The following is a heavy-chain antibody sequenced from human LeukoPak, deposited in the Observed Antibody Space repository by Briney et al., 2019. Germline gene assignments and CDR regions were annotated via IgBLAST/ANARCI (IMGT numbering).Heavy chain of an antibody. Sequence: PSQTLSLTCTVSGGSISSWDYYWSWIRQPPGKGLEWIGYIHSSGSTYYNPSLKSRVTISVDTSKNQFSLRLSSVTAVDTAVYYCATKPNGDYYFDYWGQGTLVTVSS. CDR1: GGSISSWDYY. CDR2: IHSSGST. J-gene: IGHJ4*02. V-gene: IGHV4-30-4*01. D-gene: IGHD4-17*01. CDR3: ATKPNGDYYFDY.